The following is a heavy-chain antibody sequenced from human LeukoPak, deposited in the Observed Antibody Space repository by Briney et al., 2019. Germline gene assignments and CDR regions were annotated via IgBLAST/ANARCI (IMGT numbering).Heavy chain of an antibody. CDR3: ARQGSGLDY. CDR1: GGSLSSYY. CDR2: VYYNGDT. V-gene: IGHV4-59*01. D-gene: IGHD2-15*01. J-gene: IGHJ4*02. Sequence: SETLSLTCSVSGGSLSSYYWGWVRQPPGKGLEWIGHVYYNGDTTYNPTLKSRVTISLDTSKNQVSLTLTSVTAADTAYYYCARQGSGLDYWGQGTLVTVSS.